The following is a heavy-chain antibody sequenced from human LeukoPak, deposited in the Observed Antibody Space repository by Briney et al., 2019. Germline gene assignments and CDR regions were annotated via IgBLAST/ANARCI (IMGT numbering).Heavy chain of an antibody. CDR2: INWNGGST. J-gene: IGHJ3*02. D-gene: IGHD3-22*01. V-gene: IGHV3-20*04. Sequence: GGSLRLSCAASGFTFDDYGMSWVRQAPGKGLEWVSGINWNGGSTGYADSVKGRFTISRGNAKNSLYLQMNSLRAEDTALYYCARGRAYYYDSSGYRGDAFDIWGQGTMVTVSS. CDR3: ARGRAYYYDSSGYRGDAFDI. CDR1: GFTFDDYG.